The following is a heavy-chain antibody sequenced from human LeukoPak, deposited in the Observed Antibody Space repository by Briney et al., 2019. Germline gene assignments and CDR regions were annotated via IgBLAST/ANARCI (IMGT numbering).Heavy chain of an antibody. D-gene: IGHD3-10*01. Sequence: ASVKVSCKASGYSFANYDINWVRQAPGQGLEWMGWINPNSGNSGYAQKFHGRFTITRDTSINTVYMILSSLRSEDTAMYYCARGQVASGSFLSDNWFDPWGQGTLVTVSS. CDR1: GYSFANYD. CDR3: ARGQVASGSFLSDNWFDP. CDR2: INPNSGNS. V-gene: IGHV1-8*03. J-gene: IGHJ5*02.